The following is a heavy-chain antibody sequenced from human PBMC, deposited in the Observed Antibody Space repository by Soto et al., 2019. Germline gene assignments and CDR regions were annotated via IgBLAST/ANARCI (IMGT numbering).Heavy chain of an antibody. CDR3: ARGLRRGYSYGSVWFDP. Sequence: SETLSLTCSVSDDSINSDKYYWGWIRQPPGKGLEWIGRINHSGNANYNPSLQSRVTISVDKSKSQFSLKLSSVTAADTAVYYCARGLRRGYSYGSVWFDPWGQGTLVTVSS. V-gene: IGHV4-39*01. D-gene: IGHD5-18*01. CDR1: DDSINSDKYY. J-gene: IGHJ5*02. CDR2: INHSGNA.